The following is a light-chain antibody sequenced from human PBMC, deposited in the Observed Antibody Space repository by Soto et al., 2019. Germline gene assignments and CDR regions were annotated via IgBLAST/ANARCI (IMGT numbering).Light chain of an antibody. Sequence: DSQMTQSPSSLSASLGDRVTINCRASQSISSYLSWYQQKSGKAPKLLIYAASSLQSGVPSRFSGSGSGTDFTLTIRSLQPEDFATYYCQYTYSTPRTFGQGTKVDIK. CDR1: QSISSY. J-gene: IGKJ1*01. V-gene: IGKV1-39*01. CDR2: AAS. CDR3: QYTYSTPRT.